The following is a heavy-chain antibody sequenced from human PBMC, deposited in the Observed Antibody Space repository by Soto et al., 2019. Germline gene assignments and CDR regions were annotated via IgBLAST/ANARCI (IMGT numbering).Heavy chain of an antibody. CDR2: IYHSGST. J-gene: IGHJ6*02. D-gene: IGHD6-25*01. CDR3: ARVSGSYYYDMDV. V-gene: IGHV4-4*02. CDR1: GGSISSSCW. Sequence: VFGGSISSSCWWSWVRQPPGKGLEWIGEIYHSGSTNYNTSLKSRVTISVDKSKNQFSLKVTSVTAADTAVYYCARVSGSYYYDMDVWGQGTTVTVSS.